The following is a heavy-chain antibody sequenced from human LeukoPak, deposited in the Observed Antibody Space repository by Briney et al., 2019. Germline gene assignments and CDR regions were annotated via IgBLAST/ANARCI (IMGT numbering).Heavy chain of an antibody. Sequence: GGSLRLSCAASGFSFSSYGMHWVRQAPGKGLEGVAIIWYDGSNKYYADSVRGRFTISRDNSENSLYLQMNSVRAEDTAVYYCAKGGYANYPDGYYYMDVWGKGTTVTVSS. V-gene: IGHV3-33*06. CDR2: IWYDGSNK. CDR1: GFSFSSYG. J-gene: IGHJ6*03. D-gene: IGHD4/OR15-4a*01. CDR3: AKGGYANYPDGYYYMDV.